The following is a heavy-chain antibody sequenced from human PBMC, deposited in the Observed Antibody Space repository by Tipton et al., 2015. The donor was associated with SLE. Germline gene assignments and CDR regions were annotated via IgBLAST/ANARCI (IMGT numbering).Heavy chain of an antibody. CDR2: INHSGST. Sequence: TLSLTCAVYGGSFSGYYWSWIRQPPGKGLEWIGEINHSGSTNYNPSLKSRVTISVDTSNQFSLKLSSVTAADTAVYYCARRQASDAFYILGRGAMLTVST. CDR3: ARRQASDAFYI. CDR1: GGSFSGYY. V-gene: IGHV4-34*01. J-gene: IGHJ3*02.